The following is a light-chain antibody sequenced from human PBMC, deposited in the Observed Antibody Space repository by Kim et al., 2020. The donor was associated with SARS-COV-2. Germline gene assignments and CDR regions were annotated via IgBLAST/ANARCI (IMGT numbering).Light chain of an antibody. CDR2: QDT. Sequence: SYELTQPPSVSVSPGQTASITCSGDKLGDKYACWYQQKPGQSPVLVIYQDTKRPSGIPERFSGSNSGNTATLTISGTQAMDEADYYCQAWASSSDYVFGTGTKVTVL. CDR1: KLGDKY. CDR3: QAWASSSDYV. J-gene: IGLJ1*01. V-gene: IGLV3-1*01.